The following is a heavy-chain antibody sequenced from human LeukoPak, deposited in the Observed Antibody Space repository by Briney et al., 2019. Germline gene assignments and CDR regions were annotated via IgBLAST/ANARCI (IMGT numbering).Heavy chain of an antibody. J-gene: IGHJ4*02. CDR1: GYTFTKYY. CDR3: ARDLGSSGFKYFDY. D-gene: IGHD6-19*01. V-gene: IGHV1-18*04. CDR2: ISAYNGNT. Sequence: GASVKVSCKASGYTFTKYYIHWARQAPGQGLEWMGWISAYNGNTNYAQKLQGRVTMTTDTSTSTAYMELRSLRSDDTAVYYCARDLGSSGFKYFDYWGQGTLVTVSS.